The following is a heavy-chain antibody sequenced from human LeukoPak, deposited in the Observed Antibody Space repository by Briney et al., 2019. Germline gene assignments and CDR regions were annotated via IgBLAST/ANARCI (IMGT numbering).Heavy chain of an antibody. CDR2: IGTAGDT. V-gene: IGHV3-13*01. CDR1: GFTLSTYD. J-gene: IGHJ3*01. CDR3: ARALRYDSSGPTDAFDL. Sequence: GGSLRLSCAASGFTLSTYDMHWVRQATGKGQEWVSAIGTAGDTYYPGSVKGRFTISRENAKDSLYLQMNSLRAGDTAVYYCARALRYDSSGPTDAFDLWGQGTMVTVSS. D-gene: IGHD3-22*01.